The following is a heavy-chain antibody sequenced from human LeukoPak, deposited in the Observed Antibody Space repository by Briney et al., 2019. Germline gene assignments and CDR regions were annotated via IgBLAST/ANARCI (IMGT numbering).Heavy chain of an antibody. CDR3: ARIPAAGRDADY. CDR2: ISWNSGTV. V-gene: IGHV3-9*01. CDR1: GFTFSSYA. D-gene: IGHD6-13*01. J-gene: IGHJ4*02. Sequence: PGGSLRLSCAASGFTFSSYAMSWVRQAPGKGLEWVSGISWNSGTVGYADSVKGRFTISRDNAKNSLYLQMNSLRPEDTALYYCARIPAAGRDADYWGQGTLVTVSS.